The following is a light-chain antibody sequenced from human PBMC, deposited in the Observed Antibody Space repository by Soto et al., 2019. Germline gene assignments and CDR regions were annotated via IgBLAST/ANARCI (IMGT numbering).Light chain of an antibody. Sequence: EIVMTQSPATLSVSPGERATLSCRASQSVSSNLAGYQQKPGQAPRLLIYGASTRATGIPARFSVSGSGTEFTLTISSLQSEDFAVYYCQQYNNWPPTWTFGQGTKVESK. J-gene: IGKJ1*01. CDR1: QSVSSN. CDR3: QQYNNWPPTWT. CDR2: GAS. V-gene: IGKV3-15*01.